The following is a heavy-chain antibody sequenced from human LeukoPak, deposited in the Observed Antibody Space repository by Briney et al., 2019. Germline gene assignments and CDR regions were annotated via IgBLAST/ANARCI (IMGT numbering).Heavy chain of an antibody. J-gene: IGHJ4*02. CDR1: GYTFTSYY. D-gene: IGHD3-16*02. CDR3: ARVSLVIRAFDY. Sequence: GASVKVSCKASGYTFTSYYMHWVRQAPGQGLEWMGIINPSGGSTSYAQKFQGRVTMTRDTSTSTVYMELSSLRSEDTAVYYCARVSLVIRAFDYWGQGTLVTISS. V-gene: IGHV1-46*01. CDR2: INPSGGST.